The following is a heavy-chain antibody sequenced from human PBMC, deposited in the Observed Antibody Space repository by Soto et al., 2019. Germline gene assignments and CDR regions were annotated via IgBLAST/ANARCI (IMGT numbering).Heavy chain of an antibody. CDR3: ARDLVLELTTGYDYGMDV. D-gene: IGHD1-7*01. Sequence: PSETLSLTCTVSGGSITSGGYYCSWIRQHPGKGLEWIGYIYYSGFTYYNPPLKSRVTISVDTSKNQFSLKLSSVTAADTAVYYCARDLVLELTTGYDYGMDVWGQGTTVTVSS. J-gene: IGHJ6*02. V-gene: IGHV4-30-4*08. CDR2: IYYSGFT. CDR1: GGSITSGGYY.